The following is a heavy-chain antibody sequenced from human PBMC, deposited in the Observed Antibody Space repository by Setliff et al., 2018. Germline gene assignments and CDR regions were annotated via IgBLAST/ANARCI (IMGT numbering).Heavy chain of an antibody. CDR3: ARDDNVDYGPSYMDV. CDR1: GFTFSNYE. CDR2: ISEAGGTK. V-gene: IGHV3-48*03. Sequence: PGESLKISCAASGFTFSNYEMNWVRQAPGKGLEWVSYISEAGGTKHYADSVKGRFSVSRDNAKKLLYLQIDGLRAEDTAVYYCARDDNVDYGPSYMDVWGKGTTVTVSS. D-gene: IGHD4-17*01. J-gene: IGHJ6*03.